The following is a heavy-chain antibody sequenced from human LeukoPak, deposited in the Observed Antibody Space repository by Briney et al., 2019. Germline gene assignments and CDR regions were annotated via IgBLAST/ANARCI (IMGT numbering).Heavy chain of an antibody. CDR2: INWNGDST. D-gene: IGHD3-16*02. CDR3: VRLVVIDFYYYYMDV. J-gene: IGHJ6*03. V-gene: IGHV3-20*04. CDR1: GFTVSSNY. Sequence: GGSLRLSCAASGFTVSSNYMSWVRQAPGKGLEWVSGINWNGDSTDYADSVKGRFTISRDNAKSSLYLQMNSLRAEDTAFYYCVRLVVIDFYYYYMDVWGQGTTVTVSS.